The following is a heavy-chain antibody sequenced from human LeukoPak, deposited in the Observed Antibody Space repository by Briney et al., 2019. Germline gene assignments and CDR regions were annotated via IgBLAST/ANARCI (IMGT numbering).Heavy chain of an antibody. Sequence: GGSLSPSCAASKFTFCGYWMTWVGRVAGKGVEWVANIKQDGREEKHVDSVKGRFTISRDNTKNSLYLQMNSLRSEDTAVYYCARSSHGAFDYWGQGTLVTVAS. CDR1: KFTFCGYW. CDR2: IKQDGREE. J-gene: IGHJ4*02. CDR3: ARSSHGAFDY. D-gene: IGHD3-10*01. V-gene: IGHV3-7*01.